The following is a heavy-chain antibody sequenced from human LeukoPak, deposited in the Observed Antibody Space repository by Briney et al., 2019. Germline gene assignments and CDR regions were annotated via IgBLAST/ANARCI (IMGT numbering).Heavy chain of an antibody. CDR3: ASPTRYYGMDV. Sequence: PGGSLRLSCAASGFTVNSNYMSWVRQAPGKGLEWVSVIYSGGSTYYADSVKGRFTISRDNSKNTLYLQMNSLRAEDTAVYYCASPTRYYGMDVWGQGTTVTVSS. J-gene: IGHJ6*02. CDR2: IYSGGST. V-gene: IGHV3-66*01. CDR1: GFTVNSNY.